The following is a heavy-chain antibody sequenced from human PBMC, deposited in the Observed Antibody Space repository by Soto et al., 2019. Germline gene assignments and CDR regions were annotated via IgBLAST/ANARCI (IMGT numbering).Heavy chain of an antibody. V-gene: IGHV1-69*13. CDR1: GGTFSSHA. CDR3: ARDVPLNYYDGTFSYYAMDV. J-gene: IGHJ6*02. CDR2: IIPFFKAA. D-gene: IGHD3-16*01. Sequence: SVKVSCKASGGTFSSHAISWVRQAPGQGLEWMGGIIPFFKAANYAQKFQGRVTITADDSTSTAYMDLYSLRSEDTAVYYCARDVPLNYYDGTFSYYAMDVWGQGAKVTVSS.